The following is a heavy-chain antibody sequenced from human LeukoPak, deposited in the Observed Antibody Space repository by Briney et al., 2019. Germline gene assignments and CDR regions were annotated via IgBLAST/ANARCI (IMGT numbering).Heavy chain of an antibody. CDR3: ARRGYDILTGYSGFDY. D-gene: IGHD3-9*01. V-gene: IGHV4-39*01. Sequence: SETLSLTCTVSAGSISSSSYYWGWIRQPPGKGLEWIGSIYYSGSTYYNPSLKSRVTISVDTSKNQFSLKLSSVTAADTAVYHCARRGYDILTGYSGFDYWGQGTLVTVSS. CDR1: AGSISSSSYY. CDR2: IYYSGST. J-gene: IGHJ4*02.